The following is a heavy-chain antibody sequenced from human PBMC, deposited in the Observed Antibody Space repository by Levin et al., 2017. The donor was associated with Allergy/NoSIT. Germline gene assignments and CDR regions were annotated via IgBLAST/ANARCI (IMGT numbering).Heavy chain of an antibody. CDR2: IGTAGDT. V-gene: IGHV3-13*04. J-gene: IGHJ2*01. CDR3: ARGKKTYYYDSSGYAPDWYFDL. Sequence: PGGSLRLSCAASGFTFSSYDMHWVRQATGKGLEWVSAIGTAGDTYYPGSVKGRFTISRENAKNSLYLQMNSLRAGDTAVYYCARGKKTYYYDSSGYAPDWYFDLWGRGTLVTVSS. D-gene: IGHD3-22*01. CDR1: GFTFSSYD.